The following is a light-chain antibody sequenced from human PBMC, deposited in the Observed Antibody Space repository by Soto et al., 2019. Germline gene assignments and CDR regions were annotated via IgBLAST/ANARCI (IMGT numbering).Light chain of an antibody. CDR3: SSYTSSSTPWE. J-gene: IGLJ3*02. Sequence: QSVLTQPASVSGSPGQSITISCTGTSSDVGGYNYVSWYQQHPGKAPKLMIYEVFNRPSGVSCRFSGSKSGNTASLTISGLQADDEADYYCSSYTSSSTPWEFGGGTKVTVL. CDR1: SSDVGGYNY. V-gene: IGLV2-14*01. CDR2: EVF.